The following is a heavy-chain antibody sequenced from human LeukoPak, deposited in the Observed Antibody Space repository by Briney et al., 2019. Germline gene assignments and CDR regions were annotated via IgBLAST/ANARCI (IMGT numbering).Heavy chain of an antibody. J-gene: IGHJ4*02. CDR1: GFTFSSYA. Sequence: GGSLRLSCASSGFTFSSYAMSWVRQAPGKGLEWVANIKQDGSEEYYVDSVKGRFTISRDNAKNSLYLQMNSLRAEDTAVYYCARDTAGTTWGRFGYWGQGTLVTVSS. D-gene: IGHD1-1*01. CDR2: IKQDGSEE. V-gene: IGHV3-7*01. CDR3: ARDTAGTTWGRFGY.